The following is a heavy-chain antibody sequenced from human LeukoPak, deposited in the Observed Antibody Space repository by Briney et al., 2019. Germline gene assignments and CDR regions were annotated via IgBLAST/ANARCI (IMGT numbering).Heavy chain of an antibody. J-gene: IGHJ4*02. CDR1: GFSFSSSA. Sequence: GGSLRLSCAASGFSFSSSAMHWVRQAPGKGLEYVSAITNNGRYRYYANSVKDRFTISRDNSKNTLYLQMGSLTPEDTAVYYCAGASPDGFYDYWGQGTLVSVSS. V-gene: IGHV3-64*01. CDR3: AGASPDGFYDY. CDR2: ITNNGRYR. D-gene: IGHD3-22*01.